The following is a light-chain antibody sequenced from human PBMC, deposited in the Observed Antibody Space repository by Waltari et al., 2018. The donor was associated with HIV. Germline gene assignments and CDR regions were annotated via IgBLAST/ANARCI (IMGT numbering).Light chain of an antibody. CDR3: QQYDNWPPYMYS. CDR2: GAS. CDR1: QSVRSN. Sequence: EIVMTQSPATLSVSPGERATLSCRASQSVRSNLAWYQQKPGQAPRLLVYGASTRATGIPARFRASGSGTEFTLTISGLQSEDFAVYYCQQYDNWPPYMYSFGQGTKLEIK. V-gene: IGKV3-15*01. J-gene: IGKJ2*03.